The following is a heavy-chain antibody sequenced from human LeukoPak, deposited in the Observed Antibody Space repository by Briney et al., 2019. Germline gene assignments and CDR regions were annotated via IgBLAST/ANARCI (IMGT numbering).Heavy chain of an antibody. CDR2: IYYSGST. CDR1: GGSISSYY. Sequence: SETLSLTXTVSGGSISSYYWSWIRQPPGKGLEWIGYIYYSGSTNYNPSLKSRVTISVDTSKNQFSLKLSSVTAADTAVYYCARGDYGEYYFDYWGQGTLVTVSS. J-gene: IGHJ4*02. V-gene: IGHV4-59*01. CDR3: ARGDYGEYYFDY. D-gene: IGHD4-17*01.